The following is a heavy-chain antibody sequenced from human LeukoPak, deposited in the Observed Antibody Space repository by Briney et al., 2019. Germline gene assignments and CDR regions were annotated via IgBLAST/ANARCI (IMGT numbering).Heavy chain of an antibody. V-gene: IGHV4-59*12. CDR2: IYYSGTT. D-gene: IGHD3-22*01. Sequence: SATLSLTCTVSGGSISSYHWSWVRQPPGEGLEWLGHIYYSGTTNYNPSLKGRVTISVDTSKNQFSLKLSSVTAADTAVYYCARDTYYYDSSGYYYYYYGMDVWGQGTTVTVSS. J-gene: IGHJ6*02. CDR3: ARDTYYYDSSGYYYYYYGMDV. CDR1: GGSISSYH.